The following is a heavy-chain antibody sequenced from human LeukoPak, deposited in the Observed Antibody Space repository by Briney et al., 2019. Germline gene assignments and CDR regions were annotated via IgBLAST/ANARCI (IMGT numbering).Heavy chain of an antibody. CDR1: GFTFSSYA. D-gene: IGHD3-10*01. J-gene: IGHJ4*02. Sequence: GGSLRLSCAPSGFTFSSYAMSWVHQAPGKGLEWVSAISVSGGSTYYADSVKGPFTISRDNSKNTLYQQMNSLRAEDTAVYYCAKEPLLLFGELQPYYFDYWGQGALVTVSS. CDR2: ISVSGGST. CDR3: AKEPLLLFGELQPYYFDY. V-gene: IGHV3-23*01.